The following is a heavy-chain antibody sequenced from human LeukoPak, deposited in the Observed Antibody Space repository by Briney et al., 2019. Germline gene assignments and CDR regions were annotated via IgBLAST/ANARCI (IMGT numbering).Heavy chain of an antibody. D-gene: IGHD3-3*01. CDR1: GYTFTGYY. Sequence: ASVKVSCKASGYTFTGYYMHWVRQAPGQGLEWMGWINPNSGGTNYAQKFQGRVTMTRDTSISTAYMELSRLRSDDTAVYYCARDRVTIFGVHVTGPEDYWGQGTLVTVSS. CDR2: INPNSGGT. CDR3: ARDRVTIFGVHVTGPEDY. J-gene: IGHJ4*02. V-gene: IGHV1-2*02.